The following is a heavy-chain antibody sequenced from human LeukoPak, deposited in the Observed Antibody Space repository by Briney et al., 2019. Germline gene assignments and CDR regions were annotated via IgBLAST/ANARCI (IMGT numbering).Heavy chain of an antibody. D-gene: IGHD6-6*01. CDR1: GGSISSHY. Sequence: PSETLSHTCTVSGGSISSHYWSWIRQPPGKGLEWIGYIYYSGSTNYNPSLKSRVTISVDTSKNQFSLKLSSVTAADTAVYYCARAIVEYSSSSSFDYWGQGTLVTVSS. V-gene: IGHV4-59*11. CDR3: ARAIVEYSSSSSFDY. CDR2: IYYSGST. J-gene: IGHJ4*02.